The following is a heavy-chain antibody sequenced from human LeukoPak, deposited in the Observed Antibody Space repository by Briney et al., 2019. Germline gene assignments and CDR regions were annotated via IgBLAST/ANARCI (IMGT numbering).Heavy chain of an antibody. D-gene: IGHD6-13*01. V-gene: IGHV1-18*01. J-gene: IGHJ4*02. Sequence: ASVKVSCKASGYGFRNYGLTWVRQVPGQGLEWMGWISGDNRDTDSAEKFQGRLTMTTDTSTSTAYMDLRSLRSDDTGIYYCARLIRAAALIDYWGQGTLVTVSS. CDR1: GYGFRNYG. CDR2: ISGDNRDT. CDR3: ARLIRAAALIDY.